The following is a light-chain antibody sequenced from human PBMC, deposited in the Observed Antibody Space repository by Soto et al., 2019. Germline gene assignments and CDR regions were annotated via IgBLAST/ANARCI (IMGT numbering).Light chain of an antibody. CDR2: EVT. CDR1: SSDVGRYNY. CDR3: VSFAGSPINPL. Sequence: QSVLTQPPSASGSPGQSVTISCTGTSSDVGRYNYVSWYQQHPGKAPKLILYEVTKRPSGVPDRFSGSKSGNMASLTVSGLQAEDEADYYCVSFAGSPINPLFGGGSKLTVL. V-gene: IGLV2-8*01. J-gene: IGLJ3*02.